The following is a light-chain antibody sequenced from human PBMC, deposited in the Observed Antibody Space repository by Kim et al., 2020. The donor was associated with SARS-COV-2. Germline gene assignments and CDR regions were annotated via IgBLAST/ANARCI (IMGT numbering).Light chain of an antibody. J-gene: IGKJ4*01. Sequence: ASVGDTVTITCRASQDISKWVAWYQQKPGKAPKFLIYAASTLRSGVPSRFSGSGSGTDFTLTINSLQTDDFATYYCQQAASFPLIFGGGTKLEIK. CDR2: AAS. V-gene: IGKV1-12*01. CDR1: QDISKW. CDR3: QQAASFPLI.